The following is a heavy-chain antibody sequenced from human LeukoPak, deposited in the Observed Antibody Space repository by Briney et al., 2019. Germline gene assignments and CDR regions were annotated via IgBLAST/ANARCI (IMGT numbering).Heavy chain of an antibody. Sequence: GGSLRLSCAASGFTFSTYAMHWVRQAPGKGLEYISAITSDGSSTYYANSVRGRFTISRDNSENTLYLQMGSLRAEDMAVYYCARVVGYGSGWYYEYWGQGSLVTVSS. V-gene: IGHV3-64*01. CDR1: GFTFSTYA. CDR3: ARVVGYGSGWYYEY. J-gene: IGHJ4*02. CDR2: ITSDGSST. D-gene: IGHD6-19*01.